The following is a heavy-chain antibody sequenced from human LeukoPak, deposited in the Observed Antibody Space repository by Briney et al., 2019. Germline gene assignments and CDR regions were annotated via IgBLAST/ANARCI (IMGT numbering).Heavy chain of an antibody. CDR1: GYTFTSYG. CDR3: ARDRHYYGSGSYYNNY. J-gene: IGHJ4*02. V-gene: IGHV1-18*01. Sequence: ASVKVSCKASGYTFTSYGISWVRQAPGQGLEWMGWISAYNGNTNYAQKLQGRVTMTTDTSTSTAYMELRSLRSDDTAVYYCARDRHYYGSGSYYNNYWGQGTLVTVSS. D-gene: IGHD3-10*01. CDR2: ISAYNGNT.